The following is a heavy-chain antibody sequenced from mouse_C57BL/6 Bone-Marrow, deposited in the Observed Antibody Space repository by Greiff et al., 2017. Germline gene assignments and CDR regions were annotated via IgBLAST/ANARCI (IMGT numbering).Heavy chain of an antibody. CDR3: VNYYAMDY. Sequence: LKQPGASVKMSCKASGYTFTSYWITWVKQRPGQGLEWIGDIYPGSGSTNYNEKFKSKATLTVDTSSSTAYMQLSSLTSEDSAVYYCVNYYAMDYWGQGTSVTVSS. CDR2: IYPGSGST. J-gene: IGHJ4*01. V-gene: IGHV1-55*01. CDR1: GYTFTSYW.